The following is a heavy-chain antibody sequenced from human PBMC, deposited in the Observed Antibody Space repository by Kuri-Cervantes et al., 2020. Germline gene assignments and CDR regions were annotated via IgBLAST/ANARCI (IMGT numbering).Heavy chain of an antibody. D-gene: IGHD3-10*01. CDR1: GFTFSNAW. J-gene: IGHJ4*02. CDR2: IKSKTDGGTT. CDR3: TTDQYYYGSGSSDY. V-gene: IGHV3-15*01. Sequence: LSLTCAASGFTFSNAWMSWVRQAPGKGLEWVGRIKSKTDGGTTDYAAPVKGRFTISRDDSKNTLYLQMNSLKTEDTAVYYCTTDQYYYGSGSSDYWGQGTLVTVSS.